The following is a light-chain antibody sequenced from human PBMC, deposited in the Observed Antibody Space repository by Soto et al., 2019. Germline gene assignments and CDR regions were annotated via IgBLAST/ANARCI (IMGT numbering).Light chain of an antibody. CDR3: QQYDNLPEIS. CDR2: DAS. J-gene: IGKJ4*01. CDR1: QDISNY. Sequence: DIQMTPSPSSLSASVGDRVTITFRASQDISNYLNWYQQKPGKAPKLLIYDASHLPTGVPSRFSGSGSGTDFTLTISSLQPEDTATYYCQQYDNLPEISFGGGTKVDIK. V-gene: IGKV1-33*01.